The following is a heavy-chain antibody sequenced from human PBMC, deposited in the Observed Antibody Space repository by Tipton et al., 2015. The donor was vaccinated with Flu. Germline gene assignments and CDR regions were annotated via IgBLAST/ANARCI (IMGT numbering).Heavy chain of an antibody. J-gene: IGHJ4*02. CDR1: GFTFSSYG. V-gene: IGHV3-33*01. Sequence: RSLRLSCAASGFTFSSYGMHWVRQAPGKGLEWVAVIWYDGSNKYYADSVKGRFTISRDNSKNTLYLQMNSLRAEDTAVYYCASSIAVAGYFDYWGQGTLVTVSS. D-gene: IGHD6-19*01. CDR2: IWYDGSNK. CDR3: ASSIAVAGYFDY.